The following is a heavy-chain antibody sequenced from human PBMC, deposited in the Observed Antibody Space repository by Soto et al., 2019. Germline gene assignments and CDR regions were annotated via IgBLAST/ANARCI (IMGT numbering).Heavy chain of an antibody. CDR1: GFTFSNYG. Sequence: QVQLVESGGGVVQPGRSLRLSCTASGFTFSNYGMHWVRQAPGKGLEWVAIMSNDGKNKFYADSVKGRFTISRDDSKNTLYLQMESLKTEDTSVYFCARDVYSRSNSCLRNFVDYWRQGTLVTGSS. V-gene: IGHV3-30*03. CDR2: MSNDGKNK. J-gene: IGHJ4*02. CDR3: ARDVYSRSNSCLRNFVDY. D-gene: IGHD2-2*01.